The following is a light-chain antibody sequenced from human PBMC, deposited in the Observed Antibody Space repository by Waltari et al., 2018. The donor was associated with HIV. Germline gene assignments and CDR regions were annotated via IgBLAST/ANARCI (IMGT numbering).Light chain of an antibody. CDR2: EVS. J-gene: IGLJ3*02. Sequence: QSALTQPPSASGSPGQSVTLSCTGTISDVGGYNYVSWYQQHPGKSPKLLIYEVSKRPSGVPDRFSGSKSGNTASLTVSGLQAEDEADYYCNSYAGSNNWVFGGGTKLTVL. CDR1: ISDVGGYNY. V-gene: IGLV2-8*01. CDR3: NSYAGSNNWV.